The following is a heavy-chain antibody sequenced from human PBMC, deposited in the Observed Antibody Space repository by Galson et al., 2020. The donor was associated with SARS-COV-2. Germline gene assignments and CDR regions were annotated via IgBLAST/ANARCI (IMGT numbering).Heavy chain of an antibody. J-gene: IGHJ4*01. V-gene: IGHV4-39*07. CDR3: SRISDYDFNFDY. D-gene: IGHD5-12*01. CDR2: IYYSGDT. CDR1: GRSISSSSYY. Sequence: SETLSLTCTVSGRSISSSSYYWAWIRQPPGKGPEWIGGIYYSGDTYYNPSLKSRVTIAVDTSKNPSSLKLSSVTAADTAVYYCSRISDYDFNFDYGAHGTLVVISS.